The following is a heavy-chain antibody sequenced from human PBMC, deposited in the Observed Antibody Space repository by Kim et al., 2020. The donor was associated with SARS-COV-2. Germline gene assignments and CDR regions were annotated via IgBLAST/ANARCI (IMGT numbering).Heavy chain of an antibody. CDR2: IYYSGST. V-gene: IGHV4-59*01. CDR3: AIGGATIYDILTGYQPAYYFDY. CDR1: GGSISSYY. J-gene: IGHJ4*02. Sequence: SETLSLTYTVSGGSISSYYWSWIRQPPGKGLEWIGYIYYSGSTNYNPSLKSRVTISVDTSKNQFSLKLSSVTAADTAVYYCAIGGATIYDILTGYQPAYYFDYWGQGTLVTVSS. D-gene: IGHD3-9*01.